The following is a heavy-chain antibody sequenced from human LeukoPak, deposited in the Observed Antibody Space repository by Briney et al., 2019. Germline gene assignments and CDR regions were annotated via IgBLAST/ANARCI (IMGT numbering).Heavy chain of an antibody. J-gene: IGHJ4*02. CDR3: ARVSSGSYWG. Sequence: GGSLRLSCVASGFIFSKHWMHWVRQAPGKGLVWVSRLNLDGSTTSYAESVKGRFTISRDKAKNTLYLQMNSLRVDDTGVYYCARVSSGSYWGWGQGTLVTVYS. D-gene: IGHD3-10*02. CDR1: GFIFSKHW. V-gene: IGHV3-74*01. CDR2: LNLDGSTT.